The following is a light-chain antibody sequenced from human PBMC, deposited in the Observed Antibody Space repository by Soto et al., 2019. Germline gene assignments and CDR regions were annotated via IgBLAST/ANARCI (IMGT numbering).Light chain of an antibody. CDR1: QSVASRY. CDR3: QQYDFSQWT. V-gene: IGKV3-20*01. Sequence: PGEGATLSCRASQSVASRYLSWYQQKPDQSPRLLIDGASIRAAGIPDRFSGSGSGTDFTLTISRLEPEDFAVYFCQQYDFSQWTFGQGTQVDIK. CDR2: GAS. J-gene: IGKJ1*01.